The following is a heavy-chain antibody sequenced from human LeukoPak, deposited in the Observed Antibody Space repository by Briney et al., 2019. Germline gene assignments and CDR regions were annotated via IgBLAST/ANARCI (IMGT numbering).Heavy chain of an antibody. J-gene: IGHJ3*01. CDR3: ARISGNSWPDVFDL. CDR1: GYSISSDNW. CDR2: IFYSGST. D-gene: IGHD2-15*01. Sequence: SDTLSLTCAVSGYSISSDNWWGWIRQPPGKGPEWIGYIFYSGSTNYNPSLNSRVTMSLDTSKNQFSLKLSSVTALDTALYYCARISGNSWPDVFDLWGQGTMVTVSS. V-gene: IGHV4-28*06.